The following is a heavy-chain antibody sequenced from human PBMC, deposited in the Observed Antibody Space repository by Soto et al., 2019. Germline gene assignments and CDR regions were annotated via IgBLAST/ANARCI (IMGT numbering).Heavy chain of an antibody. V-gene: IGHV1-69*02. CDR1: GGTFSSYT. Sequence: QVQLVQSGAEVKKPGSSVKVSCKSSGGTFSSYTISWVRQAPGQGLEWMGRIIPLLALANYAQKFQGRVTMTADKSTSPAYMQLSSLRSEDTAVYYCVSRGYSYGYYCMDLWGQGPTVTVSS. J-gene: IGHJ6*02. CDR3: VSRGYSYGYYCMDL. D-gene: IGHD5-18*01. CDR2: IIPLLALA.